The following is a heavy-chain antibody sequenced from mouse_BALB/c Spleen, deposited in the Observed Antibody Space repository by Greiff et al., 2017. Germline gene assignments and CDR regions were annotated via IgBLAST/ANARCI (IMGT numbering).Heavy chain of an antibody. CDR3: GRTYYGSSAFAY. V-gene: IGHV1S135*01. J-gene: IGHJ3*01. CDR1: GYSFTDYN. CDR2: IDPYNGGT. Sequence: LVESGPELVKPGASVKVSCKASGYSFTDYNMYWVKQSPGKSLEWIGYIDPYNGGTSYNQKFKGQATMTVDKTSSTAFMHLNRLTAEDSAVYCCGRTYYGSSAFAYWGQGTLVTVSA. D-gene: IGHD1-1*01.